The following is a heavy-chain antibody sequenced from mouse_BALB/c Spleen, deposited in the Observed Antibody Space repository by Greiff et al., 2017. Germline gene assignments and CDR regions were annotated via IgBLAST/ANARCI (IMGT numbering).Heavy chain of an antibody. CDR1: GFTFSSFG. Sequence: EVQGVESGGGLVQPGGSRKLSCAASGFTFSSFGMHWVRQAPEKGLEWVAYISSGSSTIYYADTVKGRFTISRDNPKNTLFLQMTSLRSEDTAMYYCARRGLLWPYYYAMDYWGQGTSVTVSS. CDR3: ARRGLLWPYYYAMDY. CDR2: ISSGSSTI. V-gene: IGHV5-17*02. J-gene: IGHJ4*01. D-gene: IGHD2-1*01.